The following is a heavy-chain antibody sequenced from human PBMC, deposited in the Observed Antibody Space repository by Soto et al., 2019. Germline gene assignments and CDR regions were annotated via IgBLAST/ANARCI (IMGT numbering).Heavy chain of an antibody. J-gene: IGHJ4*02. CDR1: GFTFSSYE. CDR3: ARDPGKGDFDY. CDR2: ISSSGSTI. D-gene: IGHD1-26*01. V-gene: IGHV3-48*03. Sequence: EVQLVESGGGLVQPGGSLRLSCAASGFTFSSYEMNWVRQAPGKGLEWVSYISSSGSTIYYADSVKGRFTISRDNAKNSLYLQMNSLRAEDTAVYYCARDPGKGDFDYWGQGTLVTVSS.